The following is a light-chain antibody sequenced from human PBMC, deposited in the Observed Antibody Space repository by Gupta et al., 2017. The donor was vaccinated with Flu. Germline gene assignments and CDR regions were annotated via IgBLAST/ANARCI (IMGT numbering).Light chain of an antibody. Sequence: VTLGQPASISCRSSQGLVCSSGSSILDWFQQRPGQSPRRLIYQVSNRESGVPDKFSGSGSGTEFTLKISRVEAEDVGVYFCKQGGHWPWAFGQGTKVEI. J-gene: IGKJ1*01. V-gene: IGKV2-30*01. CDR3: KQGGHWPWA. CDR2: QVS. CDR1: QGLVCSSGSSI.